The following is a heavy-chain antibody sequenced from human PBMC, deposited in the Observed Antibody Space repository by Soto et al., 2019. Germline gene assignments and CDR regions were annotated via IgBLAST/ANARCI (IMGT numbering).Heavy chain of an antibody. CDR2: FDPEDGET. CDR1: WYTLTEVS. D-gene: IGHD2-15*01. V-gene: IGHV1-24*01. J-gene: IGHJ3*02. CDR3: ATVDSRRAFDI. Sequence: APAEVACKVSWYTLTEVSMRCELQAPGKGLEWMGGFDPEDGETIYAQKFQGRVTMTEDTSTDTAYMELSSLRSEDTAVYYCATVDSRRAFDICGQGTMVTVSS.